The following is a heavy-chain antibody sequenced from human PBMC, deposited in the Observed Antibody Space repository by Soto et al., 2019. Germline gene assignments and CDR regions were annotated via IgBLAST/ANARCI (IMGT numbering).Heavy chain of an antibody. V-gene: IGHV4-31*03. CDR3: ARGTSGNYVFDY. J-gene: IGHJ4*02. CDR2: IFYSGST. Sequence: PSETLSLTCTVSGGSISAGAYYWTWIRQHPGKGLEWIGYIFYSGSTSYDPSLESRLSMSVDTSKNQFSLKLTSVTSADTAVYFCARGTSGNYVFDYWGPGTLVTVSS. D-gene: IGHD1-7*01. CDR1: GGSISAGAYY.